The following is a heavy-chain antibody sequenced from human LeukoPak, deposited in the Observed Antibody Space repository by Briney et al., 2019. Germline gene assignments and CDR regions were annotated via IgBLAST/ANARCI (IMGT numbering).Heavy chain of an antibody. D-gene: IGHD5-18*01. Sequence: QVQLQQWGAGLLKPSETLSLTCAVYGGSFSGYYWSWIRQPPGKGLEWIGEINHSGSTNYNPSLKSRVTVSVDTSKNQFSLKLSSVTAADTAVYYCARDGRGYSYPFDYWGQGTLVTVSS. CDR3: ARDGRGYSYPFDY. CDR1: GGSFSGYY. V-gene: IGHV4-34*01. J-gene: IGHJ4*02. CDR2: INHSGST.